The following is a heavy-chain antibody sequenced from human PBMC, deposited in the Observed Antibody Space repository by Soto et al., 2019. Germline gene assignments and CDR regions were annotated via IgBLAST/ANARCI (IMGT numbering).Heavy chain of an antibody. CDR3: ARWGLGEDIVVVPAASDAFDI. D-gene: IGHD2-2*01. CDR1: GGSISSGGYY. V-gene: IGHV4-31*03. J-gene: IGHJ3*02. Sequence: SETLSLTCTVSGGSISSGGYYWSWIRQHPGKGLEWIGYIYYSGSTYYNPSLKSRVTISVDTSKNQFSLKLSSVTAADTAVYYCARWGLGEDIVVVPAASDAFDIWGQGTMVTVSS. CDR2: IYYSGST.